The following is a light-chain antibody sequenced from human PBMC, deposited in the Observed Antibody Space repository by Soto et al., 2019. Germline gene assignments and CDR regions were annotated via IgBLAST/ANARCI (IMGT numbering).Light chain of an antibody. Sequence: ELVLTQSPGTLSLSPGERATLSCRASESVRNNSLAWYQQHPGQAPRLLIFGASSRATGIPDRFTGSGSGADFSLTISRLEPEESAVDFGHHYGYGADTFGQGTKLEIK. CDR3: HHYGYGADT. J-gene: IGKJ2*01. CDR1: ESVRNNS. CDR2: GAS. V-gene: IGKV3-20*01.